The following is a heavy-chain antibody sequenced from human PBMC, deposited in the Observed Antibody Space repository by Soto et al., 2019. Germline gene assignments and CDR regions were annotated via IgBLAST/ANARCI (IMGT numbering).Heavy chain of an antibody. CDR1: GYTFTSYG. D-gene: IGHD3-22*01. CDR3: ARALYYYDNSGFAY. Sequence: QVRLEQSGPEVKKTGASVKVSCKASGYTFTSYGISWVRQAPGQGLEWMGWINIYSGDANYAQSFQDRVPMTTDTSTNTVYMGMRTLRSDDTAVYYCARALYYYDNSGFAYWGQGTLVTVSS. J-gene: IGHJ4*02. V-gene: IGHV1-18*01. CDR2: INIYSGDA.